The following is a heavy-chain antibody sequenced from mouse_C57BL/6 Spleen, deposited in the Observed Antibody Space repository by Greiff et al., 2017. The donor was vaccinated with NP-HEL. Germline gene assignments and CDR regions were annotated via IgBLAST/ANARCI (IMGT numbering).Heavy chain of an antibody. D-gene: IGHD2-12*01. CDR3: TSIYYMWYIDV. CDR1: GFTFSSYA. Sequence: EVMLVESGDGLVKPGGSLKLSCAASGFTFSSYAMSWVRQTPEKRLEWVAYISSGGDYIYYADTVKRRSTISRDNDRNTLYLQMSSLKSEDTAMFYCTSIYYMWYIDVWGTGTTVTVSS. J-gene: IGHJ1*03. V-gene: IGHV5-9-1*02. CDR2: ISSGGDYI.